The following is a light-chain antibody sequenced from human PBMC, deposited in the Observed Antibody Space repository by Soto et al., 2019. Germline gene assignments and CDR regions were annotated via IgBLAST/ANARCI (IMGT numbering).Light chain of an antibody. Sequence: EIMITQSPATLSVSPGEKATIPCRARQSASSNLAWYQQKPGQAPRLLIYGASTRATGIPARFSGSGSGTEFTLTISSLQSEDFAVYYCQQYNNWPPWTFGQGTKV. V-gene: IGKV3-15*01. J-gene: IGKJ1*01. CDR3: QQYNNWPPWT. CDR1: QSASSN. CDR2: GAS.